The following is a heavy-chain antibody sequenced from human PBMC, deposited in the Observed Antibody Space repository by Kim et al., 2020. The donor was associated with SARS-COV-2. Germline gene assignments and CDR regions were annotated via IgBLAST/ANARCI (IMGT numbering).Heavy chain of an antibody. V-gene: IGHV5-51*01. Sequence: GESLKISCKGSGYSFTNYWIGWVRQMPGKGLEWMGIIYSGDSDTRYSPSFQGQVTISADKSISTAFLQWSSLKASDTAMYYCARHVGYYYYYMDVWGKGTTVTVSS. J-gene: IGHJ6*03. CDR2: IYSGDSDT. CDR3: ARHVGYYYYYMDV. CDR1: GYSFTNYW.